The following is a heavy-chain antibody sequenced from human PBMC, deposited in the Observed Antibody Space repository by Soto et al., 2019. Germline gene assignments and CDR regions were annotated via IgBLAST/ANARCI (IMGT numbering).Heavy chain of an antibody. V-gene: IGHV3-30*18. D-gene: IGHD6-19*01. Sequence: QVQLVESGGGVVQPGRSLRLSCAASGFTFSSYGMHWVRQAPGKGLEWVAVISHDGSNKYFVDSVKGRFTIYRDNSKNTLYLQMNSLRAEDTGVYYCANSVTAVAGYLSYFDYWGQGTLVTVSS. CDR2: ISHDGSNK. CDR3: ANSVTAVAGYLSYFDY. CDR1: GFTFSSYG. J-gene: IGHJ4*02.